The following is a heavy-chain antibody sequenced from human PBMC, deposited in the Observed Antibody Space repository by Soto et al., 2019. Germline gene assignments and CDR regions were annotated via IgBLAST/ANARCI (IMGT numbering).Heavy chain of an antibody. CDR1: GTSINSDKW. V-gene: IGHV4-4*02. CDR2: VHRSGST. D-gene: IGHD3-22*01. CDR3: ARRDYYASTGYFGD. J-gene: IGHJ4*02. Sequence: QVQLQESGPGLVKPSGTLSLTCAVSGTSINSDKWWTWVRQSPGKGLEWIGEVHRSGSTNSNPSLKSRVTTSADKSQNYFSLTLNSVTAADTAVYYCARRDYYASTGYFGDWGQGSPVTVSS.